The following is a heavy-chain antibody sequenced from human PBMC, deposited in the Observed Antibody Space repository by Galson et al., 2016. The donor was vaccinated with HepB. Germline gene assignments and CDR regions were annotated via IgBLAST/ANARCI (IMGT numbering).Heavy chain of an antibody. V-gene: IGHV3-74*01. CDR3: AKDGLYYGSGRYGCVDY. D-gene: IGHD3-10*01. J-gene: IGHJ4*02. CDR1: GFTFSSYW. Sequence: SLRLSCAASGFTFSSYWMHWVRQAPGRGLVWVSRINSDGSSTNYADSVKGRFTISRDNSKNTLYLQMNSLRAEDRAVYYCAKDGLYYGSGRYGCVDYWGQGTLVTVSS. CDR2: INSDGSST.